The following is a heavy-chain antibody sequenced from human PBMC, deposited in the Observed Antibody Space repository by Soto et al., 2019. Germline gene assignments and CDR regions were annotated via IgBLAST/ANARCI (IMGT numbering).Heavy chain of an antibody. V-gene: IGHV1-69*12. J-gene: IGHJ4*02. D-gene: IGHD6-6*01. CDR1: GGTFSSYA. CDR2: SITIFGTA. CDR3: ARGLVGNKQLGDY. Sequence: QVQLVQSGAEVKKPGSSVKVSCKASGGTFSSYAISWVRQAPGHGLEWMGGSITIFGTANYAQKFQGRVTITADESTSTAYMELSSLRAEDTAVYYCARGLVGNKQLGDYWGQGTLVTVSS.